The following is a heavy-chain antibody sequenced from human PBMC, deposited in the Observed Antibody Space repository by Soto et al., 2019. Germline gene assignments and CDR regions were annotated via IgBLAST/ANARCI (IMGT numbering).Heavy chain of an antibody. D-gene: IGHD2-15*01. Sequence: QVQLVESGGGVVQPGRSLRLSCAASGFTFSSYGMHWVRQAPGKGLEWVAVISYDGSNKYYADSVKGRFTISRDNSNNTLYLQMNSLRAEDTAVYYCNTHFDYWGQGTLVTVSS. V-gene: IGHV3-30*03. CDR2: ISYDGSNK. CDR1: GFTFSSYG. CDR3: NTHFDY. J-gene: IGHJ4*02.